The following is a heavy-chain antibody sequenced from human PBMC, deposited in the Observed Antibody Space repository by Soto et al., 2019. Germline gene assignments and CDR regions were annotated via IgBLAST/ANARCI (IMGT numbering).Heavy chain of an antibody. CDR3: ARDRVSGSGRPTYDFDY. CDR2: IYSGGST. D-gene: IGHD3-10*01. J-gene: IGHJ4*02. Sequence: EVQLVESGGGLVQPGGSLRLSCAASGFTVSSNYMSWVRQAPGKGLEWVSVIYSGGSTYYADSVKGRFTISRDTAKNTLYLRMNSLGAEDAAVYYCARDRVSGSGRPTYDFDYWGQGTLVTVSS. CDR1: GFTVSSNY. V-gene: IGHV3-66*01.